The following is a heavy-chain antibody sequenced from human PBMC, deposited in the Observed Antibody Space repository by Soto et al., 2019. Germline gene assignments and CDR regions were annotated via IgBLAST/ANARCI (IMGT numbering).Heavy chain of an antibody. CDR2: ISGSGGST. Sequence: GGSLRLSCAASGFTFSSYAMSWVRQAPGKGLEWVSGISGSGGSTYYADSVKGRFTISRDNSKNTLYLQMNSLRAEDTAVYYCASGYYYDSSGYYDDAFDVWGQGTMVTVSS. CDR3: ASGYYYDSSGYYDDAFDV. D-gene: IGHD3-22*01. V-gene: IGHV3-23*01. CDR1: GFTFSSYA. J-gene: IGHJ3*01.